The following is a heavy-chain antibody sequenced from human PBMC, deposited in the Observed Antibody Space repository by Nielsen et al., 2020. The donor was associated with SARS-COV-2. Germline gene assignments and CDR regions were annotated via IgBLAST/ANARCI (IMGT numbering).Heavy chain of an antibody. Sequence: GASLRLSCAASGFTFSSYSMNWVRQAPGKGLEWVSSISSSSSYIYYAESVKGRFTISRDNAKNSLYLQMNSLRAEDTAVYYCARCPRRYYYDSSGYGYFQHWGQGTLVTVSS. CDR1: GFTFSSYS. CDR2: ISSSSSYI. D-gene: IGHD3-22*01. CDR3: ARCPRRYYYDSSGYGYFQH. J-gene: IGHJ1*01. V-gene: IGHV3-21*01.